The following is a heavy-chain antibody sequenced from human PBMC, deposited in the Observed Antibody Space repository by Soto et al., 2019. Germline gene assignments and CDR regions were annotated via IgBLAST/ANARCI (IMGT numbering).Heavy chain of an antibody. CDR2: INPSGGST. D-gene: IGHD4-4*01. CDR1: GYTFTSYY. Sequence: ASVKVSFKASGYTFTSYYMHWVRPAPGQGLQWMGIINPSGGSTSYPQKFQGRVSMTRDTSTSTVYMELKSLRSDDTAVYYCAGGGDVAMTPVVLLHPFDYWGQGTLVTVSS. V-gene: IGHV1-46*03. CDR3: AGGGDVAMTPVVLLHPFDY. J-gene: IGHJ4*02.